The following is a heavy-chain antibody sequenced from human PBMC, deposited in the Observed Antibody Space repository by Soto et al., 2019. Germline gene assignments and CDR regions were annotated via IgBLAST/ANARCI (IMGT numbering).Heavy chain of an antibody. CDR1: GGSISSGGYY. CDR2: IYYSGST. D-gene: IGHD3-9*01. V-gene: IGHV4-31*03. J-gene: IGHJ4*02. CDR3: ARGLRYPVPFDY. Sequence: PSETLSLTCTVSGGSISSGGYYWSWIRQHPGKGLEWIGYIYYSGSTYYNPSLKSRVTISVDTSKNQFSLKLSSVTAADTAVYYCARGLRYPVPFDYWGQGTLVTVSS.